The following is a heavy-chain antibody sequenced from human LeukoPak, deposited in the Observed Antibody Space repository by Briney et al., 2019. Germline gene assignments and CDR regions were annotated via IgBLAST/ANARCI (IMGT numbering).Heavy chain of an antibody. CDR2: INPNSGGT. V-gene: IGHV1-2*04. D-gene: IGHD3-9*01. CDR3: ARDCAPDYDILTGYYPDLSYYGMDV. Sequence: ASVKVSCKASGYTFTGYYMHWVRQAPGQGLEWMGWINPNSGGTNYAQKFQGWVTMTRDTSISTAYMELSRLRSEDTAVYYCARDCAPDYDILTGYYPDLSYYGMDVWGQGTTVTVSS. J-gene: IGHJ6*02. CDR1: GYTFTGYY.